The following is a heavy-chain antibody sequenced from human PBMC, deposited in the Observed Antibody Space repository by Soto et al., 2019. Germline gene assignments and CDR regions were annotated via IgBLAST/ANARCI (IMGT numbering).Heavy chain of an antibody. D-gene: IGHD3-16*01. CDR1: GFTFSDYY. CDR3: AGGDSGSFDS. Sequence: GGSLRLSCAASGFTFSDYYFTWIRQAPGKGLEWVSYISFSGSTIYYADSVKGRSTISRDNAKNSLYLQMNNLRPEDTAVYYCAGGDSGSFDSWGQGTLVTVSS. CDR2: ISFSGSTI. J-gene: IGHJ4*02. V-gene: IGHV3-11*01.